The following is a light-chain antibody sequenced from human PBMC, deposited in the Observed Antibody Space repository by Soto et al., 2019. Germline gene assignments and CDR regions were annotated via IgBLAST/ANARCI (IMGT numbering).Light chain of an antibody. CDR3: MQSIQLPPR. Sequence: DIVMTQTPLALSVTPGKPASISCKSSQSLLHSDGKTSLYWYLQKAGQPPQLMSSEVSNRFSGVPERLSGRGSGTDFTLKISRVEAGDVGVYEGMQSIQLPPRVGRGTKVDIK. CDR2: EVS. J-gene: IGKJ3*01. V-gene: IGKV2D-29*01. CDR1: QSLLHSDGKTS.